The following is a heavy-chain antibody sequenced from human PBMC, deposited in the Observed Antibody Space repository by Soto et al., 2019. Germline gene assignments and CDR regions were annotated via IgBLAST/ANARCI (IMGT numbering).Heavy chain of an antibody. CDR3: ARDLSGRSDAFGI. D-gene: IGHD6-19*01. CDR1: GFTVSSTY. J-gene: IGHJ3*02. CDR2: IYSGGTT. V-gene: IGHV3-66*01. Sequence: EVQLVESGGGLVQPGGSLRLSCAASGFTVSSTYMSWVRQAPGKGLEWVSLIYSGGTTYYADSVKGRFTISRDNSKNTLYLQMDSLRAEDTAVYYCARDLSGRSDAFGIWGQGTMVTVSS.